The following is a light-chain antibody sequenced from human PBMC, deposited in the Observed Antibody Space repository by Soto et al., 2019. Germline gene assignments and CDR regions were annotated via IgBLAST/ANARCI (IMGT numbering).Light chain of an antibody. J-gene: IGKJ4*01. CDR2: LGS. Sequence: DIGITHSPPSLPVTHLYPASTSCRSSQTLMHSNGYNYLDWYLQKPGQSPQLLIYLGSNRASGVPDRFSGSGSGTDFTLTISRVEAEDVGVYFCAQGLATPFTFGGGTKVDIK. CDR3: AQGLATPFT. V-gene: IGKV2-28*01. CDR1: QTLMHSNGYNY.